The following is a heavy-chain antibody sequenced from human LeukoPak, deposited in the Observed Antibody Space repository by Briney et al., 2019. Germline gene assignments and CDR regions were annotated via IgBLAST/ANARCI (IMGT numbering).Heavy chain of an antibody. CDR1: GGSLSSSSYY. Sequence: PSETLSLTCTVSGGSLSSSSYYWGWVRQPPGTGLEWIGSIYYSGSTYYNTSLKSRFTISLDTSRNQFSLKLSSVTAADTAVYYCARNIYYFDYWGQGTVVTVSS. CDR3: ARNIYYFDY. CDR2: IYYSGST. D-gene: IGHD2/OR15-2a*01. V-gene: IGHV4-39*07. J-gene: IGHJ4*02.